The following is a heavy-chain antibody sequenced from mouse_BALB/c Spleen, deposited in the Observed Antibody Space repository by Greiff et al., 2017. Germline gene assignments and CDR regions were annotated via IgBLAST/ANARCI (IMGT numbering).Heavy chain of an antibody. D-gene: IGHD1-1*01. CDR1: GYTFTSYW. J-gene: IGHJ1*01. CDR2: INPSTGYT. V-gene: IGHV1-7*01. CDR3: ARDDYGSGWYFDV. Sequence: VQLQQSGAELAKPGASVKMSCKASGYTFTSYWMHWVKQRPGQGLEWIGYINPSTGYTEYNQKFKDKATLTADKSSSTAYMQLSSLTSEDSAVYYCARDDYGSGWYFDVWGAGTTVTVSS.